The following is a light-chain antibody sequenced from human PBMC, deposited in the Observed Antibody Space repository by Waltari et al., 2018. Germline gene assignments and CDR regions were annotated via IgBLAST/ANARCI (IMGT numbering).Light chain of an antibody. CDR3: QERSNWPGGS. CDR1: QSVNSY. Sequence: EIVLTQSPAILSLSPGESATLSCRASQSVNSYLAWYQQKPGQAPRLLIYDASNRATGIPARFVGTGSGTDFTLTITRLEPEDFAVYYCQERSNWPGGSFGGGTKVGIK. J-gene: IGKJ4*01. V-gene: IGKV3-11*01. CDR2: DAS.